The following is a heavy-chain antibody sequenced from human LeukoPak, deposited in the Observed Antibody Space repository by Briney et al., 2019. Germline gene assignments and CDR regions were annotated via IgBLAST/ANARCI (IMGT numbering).Heavy chain of an antibody. V-gene: IGHV3-53*01. Sequence: GGSLRLSCAASGFSVSSNYMNWVRQAPGKGLEWVSVIYSGGSTYYADSVKGRFTISRDNSKNTLYLQMNSLRAEDTAVYYCARGMKYSTGWYYMDVWGKGTTVTISS. CDR1: GFSVSSNY. J-gene: IGHJ6*03. CDR2: IYSGGST. CDR3: ARGMKYSTGWYYMDV. D-gene: IGHD6-19*01.